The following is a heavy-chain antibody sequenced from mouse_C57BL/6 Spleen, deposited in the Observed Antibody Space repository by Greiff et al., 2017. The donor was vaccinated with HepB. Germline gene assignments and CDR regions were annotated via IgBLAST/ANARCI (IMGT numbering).Heavy chain of an antibody. J-gene: IGHJ4*01. CDR2: IDPSDSYT. V-gene: IGHV1-69*01. Sequence: QVQLQQSGAELVMPGASVKLSCKASGYTFTSYWMHWVKQRPGQGLEWIGEIDPSDSYTNYNQKFKGKSTLTVDKSSSTAYMQLSSLTSEDSAVYYCARSGLRPYAMDYWGQGTSVTVSS. CDR1: GYTFTSYW. CDR3: ARSGLRPYAMDY. D-gene: IGHD2-4*01.